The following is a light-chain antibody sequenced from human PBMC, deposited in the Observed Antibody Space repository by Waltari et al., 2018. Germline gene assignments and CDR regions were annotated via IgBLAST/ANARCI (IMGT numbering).Light chain of an antibody. CDR3: CSYAGTHYV. CDR2: EAI. CDR1: GRPVANYDL. Sequence: QSALTQPASVTGSPGQSITISCSGSGRPVANYDLVSWYQQHPGKAPKLIIYEAIKRPSGVSNRFSGSTSGSTASLTLSGLQAEDEADYYCCSYAGTHYVFGTGTKVTVL. V-gene: IGLV2-23*01. J-gene: IGLJ1*01.